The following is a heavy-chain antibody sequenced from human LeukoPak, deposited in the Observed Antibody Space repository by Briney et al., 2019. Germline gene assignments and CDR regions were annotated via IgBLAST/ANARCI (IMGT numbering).Heavy chain of an antibody. V-gene: IGHV1-18*01. Sequence: ASVKVSCKASGYTFTSYGTSWMRQAPGQGLEWMGWISAYNGNTNYAQNLQGRVTMTTDTSTSTAYMELRSLRSDDTAVYYCARSDGDYGDYWGQGTLVTVSS. CDR1: GYTFTSYG. J-gene: IGHJ4*02. CDR2: ISAYNGNT. CDR3: ARSDGDYGDY. D-gene: IGHD4-17*01.